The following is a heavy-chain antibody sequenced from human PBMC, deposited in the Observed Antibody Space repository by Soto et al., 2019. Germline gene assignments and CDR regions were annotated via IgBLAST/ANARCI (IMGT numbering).Heavy chain of an antibody. Sequence: QVQLQQWGAGLLKPSETLSLTCAVYGGSFSGYQWSWIRQTPGKGLEWIGEINDSGNINYNPSLKIRVTILLDTPKKQISLKLSSVTAADSAVYYCARGVILWFGELSRRGGYHYYMDVWGKGTTVTVSS. CDR2: INDSGNI. D-gene: IGHD3-10*01. J-gene: IGHJ6*03. CDR3: ARGVILWFGELSRRGGYHYYMDV. V-gene: IGHV4-34*01. CDR1: GGSFSGYQ.